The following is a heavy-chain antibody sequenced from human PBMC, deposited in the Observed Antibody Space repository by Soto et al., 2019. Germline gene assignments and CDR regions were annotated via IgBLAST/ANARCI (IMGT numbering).Heavy chain of an antibody. D-gene: IGHD2-2*01. CDR1: GFTVSNTY. Sequence: LSCAASGFTVSNTYMPWVREPPGKGLECVSVIYTAGGTNYSDSVKGRFIISRDNSKNTLYLQMNSLRDEDTAVYYCARALPVAKGGFDPWGQGTLVTVSS. V-gene: IGHV3-53*01. CDR2: IYTAGGT. J-gene: IGHJ5*02. CDR3: ARALPVAKGGFDP.